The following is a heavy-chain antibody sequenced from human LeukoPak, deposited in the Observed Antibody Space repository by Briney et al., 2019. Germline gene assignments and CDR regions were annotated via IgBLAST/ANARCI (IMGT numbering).Heavy chain of an antibody. CDR2: IKQDGSEK. CDR1: GFTFSSYW. J-gene: IGHJ4*02. CDR3: AKDIYVGATPFDY. V-gene: IGHV3-7*03. Sequence: PGGSLRLSCTASGFTFSSYWMSWVRQAPGKGLEWVANIKQDGSEKYYVDSVKGRFTISRDNAKNSLYLQMNSLRAEDTAVYYCAKDIYVGATPFDYWGQGTLVTVSS. D-gene: IGHD1-26*01.